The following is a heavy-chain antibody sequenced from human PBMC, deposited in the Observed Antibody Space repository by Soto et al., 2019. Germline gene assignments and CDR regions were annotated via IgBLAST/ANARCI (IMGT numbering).Heavy chain of an antibody. V-gene: IGHV3-48*01. Sequence: GGSLRLSCAASGFTFSSYSMNWVRQAPGKGLEWVSYISSSSSTIYYADSVKGRFTISRDNAKNSLYLQMNSLRAEDTAVYYCASNTEYCSSTSCSDAFDIWGQGTMVTVSS. D-gene: IGHD2-2*01. CDR3: ASNTEYCSSTSCSDAFDI. CDR1: GFTFSSYS. J-gene: IGHJ3*02. CDR2: ISSSSSTI.